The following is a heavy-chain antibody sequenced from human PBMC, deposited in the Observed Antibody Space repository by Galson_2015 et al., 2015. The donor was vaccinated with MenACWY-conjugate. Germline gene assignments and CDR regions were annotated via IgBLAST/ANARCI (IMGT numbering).Heavy chain of an antibody. CDR3: VRGSSGWRGMDI. D-gene: IGHD6-19*01. Sequence: SLRLSCAASGSAFRDFCMHWVRQAPGKGLECVSRICAGGISIMYGDSVRGRFTISRDDAENTLYLQMDSLRADDAAVYFCVRGSSGWRGMDIWGQGTTVTVSS. CDR2: ICAGGISI. J-gene: IGHJ6*02. CDR1: GSAFRDFC. V-gene: IGHV3-74*03.